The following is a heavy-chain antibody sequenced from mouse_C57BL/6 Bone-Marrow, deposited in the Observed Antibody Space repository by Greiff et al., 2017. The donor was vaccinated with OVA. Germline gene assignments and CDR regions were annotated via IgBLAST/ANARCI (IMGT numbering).Heavy chain of an antibody. V-gene: IGHV7-3*01. CDR2: IRNKANGYTT. J-gene: IGHJ3*01. CDR3: ARSISR. CDR1: GFTFTDYY. Sequence: EVKLMESGGGLVQPGGSLSLSCAASGFTFTDYYMSWVRQPPGKALEWLGFIRNKANGYTTEYSASVKGRFTISRDNSQSFLYLQMNALRAEDSATYYCARSISRWGQGTLVTVSA.